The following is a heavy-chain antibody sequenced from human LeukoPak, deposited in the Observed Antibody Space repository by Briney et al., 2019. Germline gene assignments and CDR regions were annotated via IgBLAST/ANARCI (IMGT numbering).Heavy chain of an antibody. Sequence: GGSLRLSCAAFGFTFSSYWMSWVRRAPGKGLEWVANIKQDGSEKYYVDSVKGRFTISRDNAKNSLYLQMNSLRAEDTAVYYCARDAYLYYFDYRGQGTLVTVSS. CDR2: IKQDGSEK. D-gene: IGHD3-16*01. V-gene: IGHV3-7*01. J-gene: IGHJ4*02. CDR1: GFTFSSYW. CDR3: ARDAYLYYFDY.